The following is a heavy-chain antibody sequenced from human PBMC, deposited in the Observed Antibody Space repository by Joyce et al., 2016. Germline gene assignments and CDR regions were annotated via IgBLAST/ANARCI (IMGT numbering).Heavy chain of an antibody. CDR3: ARGGISYYYAMDV. CDR2: ISGTSYYI. J-gene: IGHJ6*02. CDR1: GSTFSSSS. D-gene: IGHD3-16*01. Sequence: QLVESGGGVVKPGGSLRLSCEASGSTFSSSSLSWFRQGAGKGLEWVAAISGTSYYIFHAETGRGRFTVSRDNAKKTLYLQMNSLRAEDSAVFYCARGGISYYYAMDVWGQGTTVTVSS. V-gene: IGHV3-21*01.